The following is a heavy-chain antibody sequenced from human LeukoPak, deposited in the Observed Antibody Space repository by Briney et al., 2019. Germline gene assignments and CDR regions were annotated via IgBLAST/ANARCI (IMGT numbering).Heavy chain of an antibody. CDR3: AGSLLWFGDPHWFDP. CDR1: GFTFSSYA. V-gene: IGHV3-30-3*01. CDR2: ISYDGSNK. J-gene: IGHJ5*02. Sequence: GGSLRLSCAASGFTFSSYAMHWVRQAPGKGLEWVAVISYDGSNKYYADSVKGRFTISRDNSKNTLYLQMNSLRVEDTAEYYCAGSLLWFGDPHWFDPWGQGTLVTVSS. D-gene: IGHD3-10*01.